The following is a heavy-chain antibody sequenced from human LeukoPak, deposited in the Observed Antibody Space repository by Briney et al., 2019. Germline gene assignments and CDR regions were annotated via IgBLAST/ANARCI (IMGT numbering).Heavy chain of an antibody. J-gene: IGHJ2*01. CDR1: GGSISSYY. CDR3: ASSDGSGWYFDL. Sequence: NSSETLSLTCTVSGGSISSYYWSWIRQPPGKGLEWIGYIYYSGSTNYNPSLKSRVTIPVDTSKNQFSLKLSSVTAADTAVYYCASSDGSGWYFDLWGRGTLVTVSS. CDR2: IYYSGST. V-gene: IGHV4-59*01. D-gene: IGHD5-24*01.